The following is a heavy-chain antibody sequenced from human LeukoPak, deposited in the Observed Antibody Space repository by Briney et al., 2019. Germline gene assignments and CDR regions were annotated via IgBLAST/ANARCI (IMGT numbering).Heavy chain of an antibody. Sequence: SGGSLRLSCAASGFTFDDYAMHWVRQVPGKGLEWVSGISWNSGSIRYADSVKGRFTISRDNAKNSLHLQIKSLRDEDTALYYCVKAKWDRAVSVAFDSWGQGTMVTVSS. CDR2: ISWNSGSI. V-gene: IGHV3-9*01. CDR1: GFTFDDYA. CDR3: VKAKWDRAVSVAFDS. J-gene: IGHJ3*02. D-gene: IGHD1-26*01.